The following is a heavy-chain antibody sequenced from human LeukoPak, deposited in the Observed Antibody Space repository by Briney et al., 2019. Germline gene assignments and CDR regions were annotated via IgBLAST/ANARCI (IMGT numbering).Heavy chain of an antibody. V-gene: IGHV5-51*01. D-gene: IGHD4-17*01. Sequence: GESLKISCKGSEYSFTSYWIGWVRQMPGKGLGWMGIIYPGDSDTRYSPSFQGQVTISADKPISTAYLQWSSLKASDTAMYYCARLSRLQTTGDYWGQGTLVTVSS. CDR3: ARLSRLQTTGDY. J-gene: IGHJ4*02. CDR2: IYPGDSDT. CDR1: EYSFTSYW.